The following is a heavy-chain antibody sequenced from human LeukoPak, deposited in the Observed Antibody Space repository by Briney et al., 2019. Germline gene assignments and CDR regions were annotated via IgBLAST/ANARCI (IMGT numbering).Heavy chain of an antibody. V-gene: IGHV4-39*01. D-gene: IGHD5-24*01. CDR1: GGSISSSSYY. CDR2: IYYSGST. CDR3: ARQHAGRWLRINWFDP. Sequence: SETLSLTCTVSGGSISSSSYYWGWIRQPPGKGLEWIGSIYYSGSTYYNPSLKSRVTISVDTSKNQFSLKLSSVTAADTAVYYCARQHAGRWLRINWFDPWGQGTLVTVSS. J-gene: IGHJ5*02.